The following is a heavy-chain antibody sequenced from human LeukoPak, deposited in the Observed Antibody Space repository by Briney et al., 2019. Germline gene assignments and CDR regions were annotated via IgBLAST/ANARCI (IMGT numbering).Heavy chain of an antibody. V-gene: IGHV4-39*01. CDR3: ARHDSYGGYYFDY. J-gene: IGHJ4*02. Sequence: SETLSLTCTVSGGSISSSSYYWGWIRQPPGKGLEWIGSIYYSGSTYYNPSLKSRVTIPVDTSKNQFSLKLSSVTAADTAVYYCARHDSYGGYYFDYWGQGTLVTVSS. CDR2: IYYSGST. D-gene: IGHD5-18*01. CDR1: GGSISSSSYY.